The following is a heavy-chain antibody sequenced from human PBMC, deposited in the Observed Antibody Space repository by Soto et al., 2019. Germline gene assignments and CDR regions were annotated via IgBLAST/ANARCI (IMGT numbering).Heavy chain of an antibody. CDR3: ASGVTTLEGYFDY. Sequence: SETLSLTCTVSGGSVSSSSYYWGWVRQPPGKGLEWIGSVYYSGSTNYNPSLESRVTISVDKSKNQFSLKLISVTAADTAVYYCASGVTTLEGYFDYWGQGTLVTVSS. J-gene: IGHJ4*02. CDR2: VYYSGST. D-gene: IGHD4-17*01. V-gene: IGHV4-39*07. CDR1: GGSVSSSSYY.